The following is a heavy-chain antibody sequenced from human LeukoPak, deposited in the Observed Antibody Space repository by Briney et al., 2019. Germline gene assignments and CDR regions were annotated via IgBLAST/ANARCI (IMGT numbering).Heavy chain of an antibody. V-gene: IGHV4-4*07. Sequence: PSETLSLTCTVSGGSISSYYWSWIRQPAGKGLEWIGRIYASGSTNSNPSLKSRVTISVDTSKNQFSLKLSSVTAADTAVYYCARDHPPMTTVTTGGMDVWGQGTTVTVSS. D-gene: IGHD4-17*01. CDR1: GGSISSYY. CDR2: IYASGST. CDR3: ARDHPPMTTVTTGGMDV. J-gene: IGHJ6*02.